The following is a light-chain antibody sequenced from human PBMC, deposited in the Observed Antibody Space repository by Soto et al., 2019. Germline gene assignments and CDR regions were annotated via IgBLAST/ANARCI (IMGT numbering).Light chain of an antibody. CDR2: TAS. Sequence: DIQMTQSPSSLSASVGDSVTITCRASQGINKFLAWFQQKPGTAPKSLISTASRLQSGVPSRFSGSGSGTQFTLTINNLQPEDFATYYCQQYESFPLTFGGGTKVEIK. J-gene: IGKJ4*01. CDR1: QGINKF. CDR3: QQYESFPLT. V-gene: IGKV1-16*01.